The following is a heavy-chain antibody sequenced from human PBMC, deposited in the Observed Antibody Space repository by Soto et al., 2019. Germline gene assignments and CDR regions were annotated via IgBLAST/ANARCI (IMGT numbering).Heavy chain of an antibody. V-gene: IGHV1-69*06. J-gene: IGHJ5*02. Sequence: ASVKVSCKASGGTFSSYAISWVRQAPGQGLEWMGGIIPIFGTANYAQKFQGRVTITADKSTSTAYMELSSLRSEDTAVYYCARAVPYYYGSGSYPDWFDPWGQGTLVTVSS. D-gene: IGHD3-10*01. CDR2: IIPIFGTA. CDR3: ARAVPYYYGSGSYPDWFDP. CDR1: GGTFSSYA.